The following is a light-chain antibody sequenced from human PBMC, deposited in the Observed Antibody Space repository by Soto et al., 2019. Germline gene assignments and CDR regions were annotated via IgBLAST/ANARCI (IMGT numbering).Light chain of an antibody. CDR2: AAS. CDR1: QIINGY. CDR3: QQSYGTPRT. J-gene: IGKJ1*01. V-gene: IGKV1-39*01. Sequence: DIQLTQSPSSLSASVGDRVTVTCRASQIINGYLTWYQQEPGKAPKLLIYAASTLRGGVPSRFSGSGSGTQFTLTISSLQPEDFATFYRQQSYGTPRTVGQGTRVEIK.